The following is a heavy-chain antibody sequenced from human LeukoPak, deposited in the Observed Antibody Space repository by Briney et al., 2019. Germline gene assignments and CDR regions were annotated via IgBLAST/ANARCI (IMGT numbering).Heavy chain of an antibody. CDR2: IYYSGST. D-gene: IGHD3-22*01. CDR1: GGSISSYY. J-gene: IGHJ5*02. Sequence: SETLSLTCTVSGGSISSYYWSWIRQPPGKGLEWIGYIYYSGSTNYNPSLKSRVTISVDTSKNQFSLKLSSVTAADTAVYYCVRVVSSGQGVGFDPWGQGTLVTVSS. CDR3: VRVVSSGQGVGFDP. V-gene: IGHV4-59*01.